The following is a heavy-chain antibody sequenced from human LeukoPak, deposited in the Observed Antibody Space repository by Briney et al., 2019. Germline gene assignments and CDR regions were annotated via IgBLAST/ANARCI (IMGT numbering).Heavy chain of an antibody. V-gene: IGHV1-2*02. CDR2: INPNSGGT. Sequence: ASVKVSCKPSGYTFTDYYIHWVRQSPGQGLEWMGWINPNSGGTKYTQKFQGRVTMTRDTSIATDYLELSSLRSDDTAVYYCAKDQGGWGGGDCCPLDYWGQGTLVTVSS. CDR1: GYTFTDYY. CDR3: AKDQGGWGGGDCCPLDY. J-gene: IGHJ4*02. D-gene: IGHD2-21*01.